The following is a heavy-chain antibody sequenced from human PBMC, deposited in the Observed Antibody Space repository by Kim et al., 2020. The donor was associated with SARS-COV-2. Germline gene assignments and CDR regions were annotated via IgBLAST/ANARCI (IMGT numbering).Heavy chain of an antibody. V-gene: IGHV1-69*13. CDR1: GGTFSSYA. J-gene: IGHJ5*02. Sequence: SVKVSCKASGGTFSSYAISWVRQAPGQGLEWMGGIIPIFGTANYAQKFQGRVTITADESTSTAYMELSSLRSEDTAVYYCARAYYDYVWGSYLPNWFDPWGQGTLVTVSS. D-gene: IGHD3-16*02. CDR3: ARAYYDYVWGSYLPNWFDP. CDR2: IIPIFGTA.